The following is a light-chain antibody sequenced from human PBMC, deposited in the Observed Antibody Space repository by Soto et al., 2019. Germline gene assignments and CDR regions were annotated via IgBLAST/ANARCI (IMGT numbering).Light chain of an antibody. J-gene: IGKJ4*01. CDR2: DAS. V-gene: IGKV1-12*01. Sequence: DIQMTQSPSSVSVSVGDRVTITCRASRNIKTSLAWYQQRPGKGPELLIYDASTLQSGVPSRISGSGSGTEFTLTISRLQPEDFATFYCQQISSFPPTFGGGTKVAI. CDR3: QQISSFPPT. CDR1: RNIKTS.